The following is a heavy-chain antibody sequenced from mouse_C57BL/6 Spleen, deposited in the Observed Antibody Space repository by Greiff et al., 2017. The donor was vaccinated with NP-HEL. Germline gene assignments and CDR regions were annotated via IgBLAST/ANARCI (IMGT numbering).Heavy chain of an antibody. Sequence: EVQLQQSVAELVRPGASVKLSCTASGFNIKNTYMHWVKQRPEQGLEWIGRIDPANGNTKYAPKFQGKATITADTSSNTAYLQLSSLTSEDTAIYYCARDGIYDYDDGYYFDYWGQGTTLTVSS. J-gene: IGHJ2*01. CDR1: GFNIKNTY. D-gene: IGHD2-4*01. CDR2: IDPANGNT. V-gene: IGHV14-3*01. CDR3: ARDGIYDYDDGYYFDY.